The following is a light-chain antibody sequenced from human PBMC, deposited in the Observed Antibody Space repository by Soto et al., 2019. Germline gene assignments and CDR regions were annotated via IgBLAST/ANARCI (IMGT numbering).Light chain of an antibody. V-gene: IGKV3-20*01. CDR2: GAS. CDR1: RSVSSSF. CDR3: QQYGSSPPLT. Sequence: EIVLPQSPGTLSLSPGGRATLSCRASRSVSSSFLAWYQQKPGQAPRLLIYGASSRATGIPDRFSGSGSGTDFTLTISRLEPEDFAVYYCQQYGSSPPLTFGGGTKVDIK. J-gene: IGKJ4*01.